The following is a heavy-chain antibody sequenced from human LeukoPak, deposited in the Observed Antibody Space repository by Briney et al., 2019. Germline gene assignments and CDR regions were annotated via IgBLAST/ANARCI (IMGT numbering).Heavy chain of an antibody. CDR3: ARDKENTFSNNWFDP. Sequence: GGSLRLSCAASGFTFSSYEMNWVRQAPGKGLEWVSYISDSGNTIYYADSVKGRFSISRDNAKNSLYLQMDSLRVEDTALYYCARDKENTFSNNWFDPWGQGTLVTVSS. J-gene: IGHJ5*02. CDR1: GFTFSSYE. D-gene: IGHD3-3*02. V-gene: IGHV3-48*03. CDR2: ISDSGNTI.